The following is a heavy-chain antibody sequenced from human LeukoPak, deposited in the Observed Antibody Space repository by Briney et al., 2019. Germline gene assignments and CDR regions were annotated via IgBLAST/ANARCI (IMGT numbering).Heavy chain of an antibody. CDR1: GVSISNSGGFS. CDR2: ISYRGST. CDR3: ARISQSSGGFYY. V-gene: IGHV4-31*02. D-gene: IGHD2-15*01. J-gene: IGHJ4*02. Sequence: PSQTLSLTCTVSGVSISNSGGFSWSWIRQHPGDGLECIVFISYRGSTYYNPSLKSRVSMSVDTSRSQFSLRLTSVTDEDTAVYYCARISQSSGGFYYWGQGTLVTVSS.